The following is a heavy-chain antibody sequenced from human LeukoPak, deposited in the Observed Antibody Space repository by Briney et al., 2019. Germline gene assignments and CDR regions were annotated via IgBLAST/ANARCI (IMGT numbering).Heavy chain of an antibody. CDR2: IYYSGST. J-gene: IGHJ4*02. CDR3: ASGVVRGVIIRGLWNY. CDR1: GGSISSSSYY. Sequence: SETLSLTCTVSGGSISSSSYYWGWIRQPPGKGLEWIGSIYYSGSTYYNPSLKSRVTISVDTSKNQFSLKLSSVTAADTAVYYCASGVVRGVIIRGLWNYWGQGTLVTVSS. V-gene: IGHV4-39*07. D-gene: IGHD3-10*01.